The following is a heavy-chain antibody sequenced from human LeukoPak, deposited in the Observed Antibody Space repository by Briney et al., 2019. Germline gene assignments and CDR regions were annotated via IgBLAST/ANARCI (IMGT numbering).Heavy chain of an antibody. V-gene: IGHV4-59*12. Sequence: SETLSLTCTVSGGSISSYYWSWIRQPPGKGLEWIGYIYYSGSTNYNPSLKSRVTISVDTSKNQFSLKLSSVTAADTAVYYCARGAYDSSGYYPGDYYYMDVWGKGTTVTVSS. CDR1: GGSISSYY. CDR2: IYYSGST. J-gene: IGHJ6*03. CDR3: ARGAYDSSGYYPGDYYYMDV. D-gene: IGHD3-22*01.